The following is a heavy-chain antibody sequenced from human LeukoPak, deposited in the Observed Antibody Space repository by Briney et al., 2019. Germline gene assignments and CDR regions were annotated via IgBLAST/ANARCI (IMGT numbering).Heavy chain of an antibody. J-gene: IGHJ4*02. D-gene: IGHD6-13*01. CDR3: AREVSSSWYVPFDY. CDR2: ISSSSSYI. CDR1: GFTFSSYS. Sequence: GGSLRLSCAASGFTFSSYSMNWVRQAPGKGLEWVSSISSSSSYIYYAGSVKGRFTISRDNAKNSLYLQMNSLRAEDTAVYYCAREVSSSWYVPFDYWGQGTLVTVSS. V-gene: IGHV3-21*01.